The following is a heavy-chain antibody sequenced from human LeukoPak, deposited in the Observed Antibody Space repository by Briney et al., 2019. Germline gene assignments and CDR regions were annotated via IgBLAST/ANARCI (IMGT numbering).Heavy chain of an antibody. V-gene: IGHV4-59*12. CDR3: ARDFDSEDAFDI. Sequence: SETLSLTCTVSGGSISSYYWSWIRQPPGKGLEWIGYIYYSGSTNYNPSLKSRVTISVDTSKNQFSLKLSSVTAADTAVYYCARDFDSEDAFDIWGQGTMVTVSS. CDR1: GGSISSYY. D-gene: IGHD3-22*01. CDR2: IYYSGST. J-gene: IGHJ3*02.